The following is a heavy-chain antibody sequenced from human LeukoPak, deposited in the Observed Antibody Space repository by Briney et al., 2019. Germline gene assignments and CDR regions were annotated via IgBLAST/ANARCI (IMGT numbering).Heavy chain of an antibody. D-gene: IGHD3-22*01. Sequence: PSETLSLTCTISGGSISTYHWSWIRQPPGKGLEWIGYIYYSGSTNYNPSLKSRVTISTDTSKNQFSLRLSSVTAADTAVYYCARRYYYDSSGFLWESFDIWGQGTMVTVSS. CDR1: GGSISTYH. CDR3: ARRYYYDSSGFLWESFDI. J-gene: IGHJ3*02. CDR2: IYYSGST. V-gene: IGHV4-59*08.